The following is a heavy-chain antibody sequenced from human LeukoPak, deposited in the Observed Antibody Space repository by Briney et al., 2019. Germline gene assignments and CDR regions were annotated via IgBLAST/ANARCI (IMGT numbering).Heavy chain of an antibody. J-gene: IGHJ4*02. CDR2: IIPIFGTA. CDR3: ARGRGYSGYDSSGELTGFDY. V-gene: IGHV1-69*05. Sequence: ASVKVSCKASGGTFSSYAISWVRQAPGQGLEWMGGIIPIFGTANYAQKFQGRVTITTDESTSTAYMELSSLRSEDTAVYYCARGRGYSGYDSSGELTGFDYWGQGTLVTVSS. CDR1: GGTFSSYA. D-gene: IGHD5-12*01.